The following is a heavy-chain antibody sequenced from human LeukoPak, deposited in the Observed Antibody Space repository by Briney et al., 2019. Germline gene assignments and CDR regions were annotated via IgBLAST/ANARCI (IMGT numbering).Heavy chain of an antibody. V-gene: IGHV3-30*03. CDR3: AILAVAGIGFDY. D-gene: IGHD6-19*01. Sequence: GGSLRLSCAASGFTFSSYGMHWARQAPGKGLEWVAVISYDGSNKYYADSVKGRFTISRDNSKNTLYLQMNSLRAEDTAVYYCAILAVAGIGFDYWGQGTLVTVSS. CDR2: ISYDGSNK. J-gene: IGHJ4*02. CDR1: GFTFSSYG.